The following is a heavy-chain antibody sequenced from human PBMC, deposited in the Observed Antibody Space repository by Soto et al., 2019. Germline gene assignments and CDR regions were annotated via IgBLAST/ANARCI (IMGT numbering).Heavy chain of an antibody. Sequence: SLRLSCAASGFTFSSYAMSWVRQAPGKGLEWGSAISGSGGSTYYADSVKGRFTISRDNSKNTLYLQMNSLRAEDTAVYYCAKDGSPPYYYGSGTLGEYFQHWGQGTLVTVSS. CDR1: GFTFSSYA. J-gene: IGHJ1*01. CDR3: AKDGSPPYYYGSGTLGEYFQH. D-gene: IGHD3-10*01. V-gene: IGHV3-23*01. CDR2: ISGSGGST.